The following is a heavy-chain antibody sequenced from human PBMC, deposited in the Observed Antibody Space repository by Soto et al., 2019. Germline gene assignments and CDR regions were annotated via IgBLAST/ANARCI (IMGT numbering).Heavy chain of an antibody. CDR2: IYYSGST. D-gene: IGHD6-13*01. CDR3: ARDRFPRSSSHYGMDV. V-gene: IGHV4-61*01. Sequence: QVQLQESGPGLVKPSETLSLTCTVSGGSVSSGSYYWSWIRQPPGKGLEWIGYIYYSGSTNYNPSLNSRVTISVDTSKNQFPLKLSSVTAADTAVYYCARDRFPRSSSHYGMDVWGQGTTVTVSS. J-gene: IGHJ6*02. CDR1: GGSVSSGSYY.